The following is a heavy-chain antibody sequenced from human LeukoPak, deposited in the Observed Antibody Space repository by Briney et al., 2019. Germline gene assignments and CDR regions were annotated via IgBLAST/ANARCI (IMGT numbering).Heavy chain of an antibody. CDR2: ISGSGGST. D-gene: IGHD6-6*01. Sequence: GGSLRLSCAASGFTFSSHGMTWVRQAPGKGLEWVSAISGSGGSTYYADSVRGRFTISRDNSKNTLYLQMNSLRAEDTAVYYCAKGEVYSSSPNDYWGQGTLVTVSS. CDR3: AKGEVYSSSPNDY. CDR1: GFTFSSHG. V-gene: IGHV3-23*01. J-gene: IGHJ4*02.